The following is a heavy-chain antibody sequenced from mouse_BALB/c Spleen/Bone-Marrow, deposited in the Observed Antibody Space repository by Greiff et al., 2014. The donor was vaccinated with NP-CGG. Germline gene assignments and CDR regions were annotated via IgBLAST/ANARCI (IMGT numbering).Heavy chain of an antibody. Sequence: QLKESGPGLVKPSQSLSLTCTVTGYSITSGYAWDWIRQFSGKKLEWMAYISYSGSTAYNPSLISRISITRDTSKNQFFLQLNSVTTEDTATYYCARGYRYDEDYFDFWGQGTTLTVSS. CDR3: ARGYRYDEDYFDF. J-gene: IGHJ2*01. CDR1: GYSITSGYA. V-gene: IGHV3-2*02. D-gene: IGHD2-14*01. CDR2: ISYSGST.